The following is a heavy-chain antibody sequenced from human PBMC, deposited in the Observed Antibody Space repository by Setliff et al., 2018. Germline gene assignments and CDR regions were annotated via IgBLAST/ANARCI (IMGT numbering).Heavy chain of an antibody. CDR3: ARGPVDFVVVPAAAVFDF. Sequence: ASVKVSCKASGYTSLNYGISWVRQAPGQGLEWMGWISGSTDNTNYAQKFQGRLTVTTDTSTNTAYMELRSLRSDDTAVYYCARGPVDFVVVPAAAVFDFWGQGTLVTVSS. J-gene: IGHJ4*02. CDR2: ISGSTDNT. CDR1: GYTSLNYG. V-gene: IGHV1-18*01. D-gene: IGHD2-2*03.